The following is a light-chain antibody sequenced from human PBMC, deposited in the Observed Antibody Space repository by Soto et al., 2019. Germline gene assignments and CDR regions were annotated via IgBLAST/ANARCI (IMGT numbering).Light chain of an antibody. CDR2: GAY. CDR1: QSVSSN. CDR3: QQYNNWPPLT. V-gene: IGKV3-15*01. J-gene: IGKJ4*01. Sequence: EIVMTQSPATLSVSPGERATLSCRASQSVSSNLAWYQQKPGQAPRLLIYGAYTRVTGIPARFSGSGSGTEFTLTISSLQSEDFAVYYCQQYNNWPPLTFGGGTKVEIK.